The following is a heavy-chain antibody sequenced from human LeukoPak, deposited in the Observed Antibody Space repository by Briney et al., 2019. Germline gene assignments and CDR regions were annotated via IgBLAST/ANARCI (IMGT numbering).Heavy chain of an antibody. Sequence: PSETLSLTCTVSGASISSYYWSWIRQPPGKGLEWIGYIYYSGSTNYSPSLQSRVTISVDTSRNQFSLKLTSVTAADTAVYYCARDGTSGYXPWYFDLWGRGTLVTVSS. CDR3: ARDGTSGYXPWYFDL. J-gene: IGHJ2*01. V-gene: IGHV4-59*01. CDR2: IYYSGST. D-gene: IGHD3-22*01. CDR1: GASISSYY.